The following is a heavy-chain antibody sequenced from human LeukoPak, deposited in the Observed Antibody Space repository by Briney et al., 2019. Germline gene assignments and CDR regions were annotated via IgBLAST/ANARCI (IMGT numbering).Heavy chain of an antibody. CDR2: ISSSSSYI. J-gene: IGHJ5*02. CDR1: GFTFSSYS. CDR3: ARDLGQYYDTSDNWFDP. V-gene: IGHV3-21*01. D-gene: IGHD3-22*01. Sequence: PGGSLRLSCAASGFTFSSYSMNWVRQAPGKGLEWVSSISSSSSYIYYADSVKGRFTISGDNAKNTLNLQMNSLRAEDTAVYYCARDLGQYYDTSDNWFDPWGQGTLVTVSS.